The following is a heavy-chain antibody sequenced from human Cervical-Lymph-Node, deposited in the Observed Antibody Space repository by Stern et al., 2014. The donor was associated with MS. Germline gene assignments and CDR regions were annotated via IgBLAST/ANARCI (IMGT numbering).Heavy chain of an antibody. V-gene: IGHV3-30*04. CDR3: ARDRLDGDYVYYYGLDV. D-gene: IGHD4-17*01. CDR1: GFTFSRYA. Sequence: VQLVESGGGVVRPGRSLRLSCATSGFTFSRYAVLWVRQAPGKGLERAAAISYDGSNKFYGDSVKGRFTISRDNSKNTLFLQMNNLRPEDSGVYHCARDRLDGDYVYYYGLDVWGQGTTVTVSS. J-gene: IGHJ6*02. CDR2: ISYDGSNK.